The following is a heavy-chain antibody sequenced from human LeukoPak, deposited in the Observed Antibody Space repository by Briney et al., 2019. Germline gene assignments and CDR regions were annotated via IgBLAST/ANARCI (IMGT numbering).Heavy chain of an antibody. D-gene: IGHD1-26*01. CDR1: GFTFTSYS. CDR3: AKKAQYNGNYPLDY. V-gene: IGHV3-23*01. Sequence: GGSLRLSCAASGFTFTSYSMSWVRQAPGKGLEWVSGTSDRGDYTYYADSVKGRFTISRDNSKNTLYLQMNSLRAEDTALYFCAKKAQYNGNYPLDYWGQGTLVTVSA. CDR2: TSDRGDYT. J-gene: IGHJ4*02.